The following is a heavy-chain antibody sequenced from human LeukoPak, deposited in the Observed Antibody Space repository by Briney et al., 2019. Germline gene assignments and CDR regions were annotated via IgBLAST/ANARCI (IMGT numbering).Heavy chain of an antibody. V-gene: IGHV1-8*01. Sequence: ASVMVSCKASGYTFTSYDINWVRQATGQGLEWMGWMNPNSGNTGYAQKFQGRVTMTRNTSISTAYMELSSLRSEDTAVYYCARGRRAVAGKGNWFDPWGQGTLVTVSS. D-gene: IGHD6-19*01. J-gene: IGHJ5*02. CDR3: ARGRRAVAGKGNWFDP. CDR1: GYTFTSYD. CDR2: MNPNSGNT.